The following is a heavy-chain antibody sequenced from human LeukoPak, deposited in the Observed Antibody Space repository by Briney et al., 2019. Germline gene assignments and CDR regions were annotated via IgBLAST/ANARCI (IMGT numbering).Heavy chain of an antibody. Sequence: ASVKVSCKASGYTFTSYDIHWVRQAPGQGLEWMGWINPNSGNTGYAQKFQGRVTMTRNTSISTAYMELSRLRSEDTAVYYCASNQLLSMGWSNWFDPWGQGTLVTVSS. CDR1: GYTFTSYD. J-gene: IGHJ5*02. CDR3: ASNQLLSMGWSNWFDP. D-gene: IGHD2-2*01. CDR2: INPNSGNT. V-gene: IGHV1-8*01.